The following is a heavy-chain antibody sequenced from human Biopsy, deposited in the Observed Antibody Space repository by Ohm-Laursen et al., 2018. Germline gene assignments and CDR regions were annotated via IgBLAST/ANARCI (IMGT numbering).Heavy chain of an antibody. CDR3: ARHPTHRIQQIDY. CDR1: GGFISSSSYY. J-gene: IGHJ4*02. CDR2: ISYTGST. Sequence: TLSLTCTVSGGFISSSSYYWGWIRQPPGRGLEWIGSISYTGSTHDNPSLTSRVTISVDTSKNRFSLKLYSLTAADTAVYYCARHPTHRIQQIDYWGQGTLVTVSS. V-gene: IGHV4-39*01. D-gene: IGHD5-18*01.